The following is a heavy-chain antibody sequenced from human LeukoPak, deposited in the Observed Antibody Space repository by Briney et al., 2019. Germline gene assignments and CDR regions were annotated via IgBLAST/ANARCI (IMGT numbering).Heavy chain of an antibody. CDR1: GGSISSGGYY. CDR2: IYYSGST. J-gene: IGHJ6*02. V-gene: IGHV4-31*03. Sequence: SETLSLTCTVSGGSISSGGYYWSWIRQHPGKGLEWIGYIYYSGSTYYNPSLKSRVTISVDTSKNQFSLKLSSVTAADTAVYYCARGDMVRGVTTNYYYYGMDVWGQGTTVTVSS. CDR3: ARGDMVRGVTTNYYYYGMDV. D-gene: IGHD3-10*01.